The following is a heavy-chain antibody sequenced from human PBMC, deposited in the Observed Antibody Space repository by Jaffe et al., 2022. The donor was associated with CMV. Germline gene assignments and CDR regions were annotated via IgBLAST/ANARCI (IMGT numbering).Heavy chain of an antibody. CDR2: IHYSGNT. CDR1: GASITNSY. V-gene: IGHV4-59*01. J-gene: IGHJ4*02. Sequence: QVQLQESGPGLVRPSETLSLNCTVSGASITNSYWSWIRQSPGKRLEWIGYIHYSGNTNYNPSLKSRVTISIDTSKNHLSLKLSSVTAADSAIYYCARDWVGWTLFDYWGQGSLVTVSS. D-gene: IGHD2-15*01. CDR3: ARDWVGWTLFDY.